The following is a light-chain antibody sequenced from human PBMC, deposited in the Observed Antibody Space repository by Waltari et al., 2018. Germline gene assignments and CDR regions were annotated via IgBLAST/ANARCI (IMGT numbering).Light chain of an antibody. CDR3: QQYSSFST. CDR1: QSVGTW. J-gene: IGKJ2*01. V-gene: IGKV1-5*03. Sequence: DIQMTQSPSTLSASVGDRVTIPCRASQSVGTWLAWYQQTPGKAPKLLIYMASSLESGVPSRFSGSGSGTEFTLTISGLQPDDFATYFCQQYSSFSTFGQGTKV. CDR2: MAS.